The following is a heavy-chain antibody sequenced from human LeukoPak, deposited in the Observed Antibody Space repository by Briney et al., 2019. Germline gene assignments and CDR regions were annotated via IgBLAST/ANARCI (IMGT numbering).Heavy chain of an antibody. CDR2: INHSGST. V-gene: IGHV4-34*01. CDR3: ARDQDTAMVKNWSDP. CDR1: GGSFSGYY. Sequence: SETLSLTCAVYGGSFSGYYWSWIRQPPGKGLEWIGEINHSGSTNYNPSLKSRVTISVDTSKNQFSLKLSSVTAADTAVYYCARDQDTAMVKNWSDPWGQGTLVTVSS. D-gene: IGHD5-18*01. J-gene: IGHJ5*02.